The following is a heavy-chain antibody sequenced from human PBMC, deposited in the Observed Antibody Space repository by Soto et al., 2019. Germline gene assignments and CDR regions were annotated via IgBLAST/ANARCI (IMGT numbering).Heavy chain of an antibody. CDR1: GGSIGTYY. V-gene: IGHV4-59*08. CDR2: IYYRGNT. CDR3: ARHPGYCSGSNCYCYYTMDD. J-gene: IGHJ6*02. Sequence: PSETLSLTCTVSGGSIGTYYWSWIRQPPGKGLEWIGYIYYRGNTDYNPSLKSRVTISLNTPKNQFSLKLSSVTAADTAFYSCARHPGYCSGSNCYCYYTMDDWGQGTTVT. D-gene: IGHD2-15*01.